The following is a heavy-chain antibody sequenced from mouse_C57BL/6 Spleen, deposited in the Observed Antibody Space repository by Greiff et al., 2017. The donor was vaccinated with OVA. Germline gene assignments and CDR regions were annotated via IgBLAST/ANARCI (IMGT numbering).Heavy chain of an antibody. J-gene: IGHJ4*01. CDR3: ARITTVVPYAMDY. V-gene: IGHV2-5*01. CDR1: GFSLTSYG. Sequence: QVHVKQSGPGLVQPSQSLSITCTVSGFSLTSYGVHWVRQSPGKGLEWLGVIWRGGSTDYNAAFMSRLSITKDNSKSQVFFKMNSLQADDTAIYYCARITTVVPYAMDYWGQGTSVTVSS. D-gene: IGHD1-1*01. CDR2: IWRGGST.